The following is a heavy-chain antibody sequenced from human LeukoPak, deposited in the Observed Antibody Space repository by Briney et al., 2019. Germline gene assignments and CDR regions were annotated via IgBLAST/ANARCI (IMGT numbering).Heavy chain of an antibody. J-gene: IGHJ4*02. CDR3: AREYSFPDY. V-gene: IGHV4-39*07. CDR2: IYYSGST. Sequence: SETLSLTCAVSGGSISSKSYYWGWIRQPPGKGLEWIGSIYYSGSTYYKSSLKSRVTISLDTSKNQFSLKLSSVTAADTAVYYCAREYSFPDYWGQGTLVTVSS. D-gene: IGHD2-21*01. CDR1: GGSISSKSYY.